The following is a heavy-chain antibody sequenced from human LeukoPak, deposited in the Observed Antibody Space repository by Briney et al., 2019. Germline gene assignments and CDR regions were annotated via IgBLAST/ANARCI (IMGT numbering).Heavy chain of an antibody. V-gene: IGHV3-23*01. J-gene: IGHJ4*02. CDR3: ARDVSGSFTTWGAGYVY. Sequence: GGSLRLSCAASGFTFSSYGMSWVRQAPGKGLEWVSAISGSGGSTYYADSVKGRFTISRDNSKNTLYLQMNSLRAEGTAVYYCARDVSGSFTTWGAGYVYWGQGTLVTVSS. CDR1: GFTFSSYG. CDR2: ISGSGGST. D-gene: IGHD1-26*01.